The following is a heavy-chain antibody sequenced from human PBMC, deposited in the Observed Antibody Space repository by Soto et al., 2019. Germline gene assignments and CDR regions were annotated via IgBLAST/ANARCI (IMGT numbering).Heavy chain of an antibody. J-gene: IGHJ3*02. CDR2: IDPSDFYI. D-gene: IGHD3-22*01. CDR3: ARQYYYASSGYYDSAFDI. Sequence: PGESLKISCKGSGYSFTSYWITWVRQMPGKGLEWMGTIDPSDFYIKYSPSFQGHVTISADRSISTAYVQWSSLRAPDSAMYSCARQYYYASSGYYDSAFDIWGQGTMVTVSS. CDR1: GYSFTSYW. V-gene: IGHV5-10-1*01.